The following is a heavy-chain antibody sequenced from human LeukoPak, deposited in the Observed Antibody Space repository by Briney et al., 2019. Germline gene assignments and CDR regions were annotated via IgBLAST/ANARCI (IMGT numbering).Heavy chain of an antibody. V-gene: IGHV1-69*13. CDR3: ARLPKLYQGYCSSTSCYKSWFDP. CDR1: GYTFTSYY. CDR2: IIPIFGTA. D-gene: IGHD2-2*02. J-gene: IGHJ5*02. Sequence: SVKVSCKASGYTFTSYYMHWVRQAPGQGLEWMGGIIPIFGTANYAQKFQGRVTITADESTSTAYMELSSLRSEDTAVYYCARLPKLYQGYCSSTSCYKSWFDPWGQGTLVTVSS.